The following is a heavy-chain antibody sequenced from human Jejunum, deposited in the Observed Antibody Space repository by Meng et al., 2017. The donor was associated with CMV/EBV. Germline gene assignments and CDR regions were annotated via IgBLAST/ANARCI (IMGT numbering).Heavy chain of an antibody. CDR3: AKGGATGDYGDYYFDY. V-gene: IGHV3-23*01. J-gene: IGHJ4*02. CDR2: ISGSGDRT. Sequence: IFGSYATSWVRQAPGKGLGWVSGISGSGDRTDYADSVKGRFTISRDNSKNTLYLQMNSLRAEDTAVYYCAKGGATGDYGDYYFDYWGQGTRVTVSS. D-gene: IGHD4-17*01. CDR1: IFGSYA.